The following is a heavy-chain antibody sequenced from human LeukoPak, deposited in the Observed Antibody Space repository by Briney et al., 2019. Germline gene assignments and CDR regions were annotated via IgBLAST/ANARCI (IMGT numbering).Heavy chain of an antibody. J-gene: IGHJ4*02. Sequence: GGSLRLSCVASGFPFSSYWMTWVRRAPGKGLEWVANIKQDGSKKSYVDSVKGRFTISRDNAKNSLYLQMNSLRAEDTAIYYCTRVGYIDEGIDYWGQGTLVTVSS. CDR1: GFPFSSYW. CDR3: TRVGYIDEGIDY. V-gene: IGHV3-7*04. CDR2: IKQDGSKK. D-gene: IGHD5-24*01.